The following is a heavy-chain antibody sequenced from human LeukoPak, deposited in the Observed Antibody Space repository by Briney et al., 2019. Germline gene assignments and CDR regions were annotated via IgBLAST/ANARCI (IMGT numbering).Heavy chain of an antibody. CDR1: GGSITQTNY. CDR2: VNLQGST. CDR3: ARDHCSGGSCYSAY. D-gene: IGHD2-15*01. V-gene: IGHV4-4*02. Sequence: PSGTLSLTCGVSGGSITQTNYWTWVRQPPGKGLEWIGEVNLQGSTNYNPSLMGRVAISVDKSENHVSLQLTSVTAADTAVYYCARDHCSGGSCYSAYWGQGTLVTVSS. J-gene: IGHJ4*02.